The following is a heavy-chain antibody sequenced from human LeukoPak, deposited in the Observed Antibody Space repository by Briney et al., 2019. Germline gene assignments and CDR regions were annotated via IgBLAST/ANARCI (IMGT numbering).Heavy chain of an antibody. CDR2: IRSKVYGGTT. V-gene: IGHV3-49*04. D-gene: IGHD2-21*02. J-gene: IGHJ3*02. Sequence: GRSLRLSCTASGFTFGDYAMSWVRQAPGKGLEWVGFIRSKVYGGTTEYAASVQGRFTISRDDSKSIAYLQMNSLKTEDTAVYYCTREGAYCGGDCYNDAFDMWGQATMVTVSS. CDR3: TREGAYCGGDCYNDAFDM. CDR1: GFTFGDYA.